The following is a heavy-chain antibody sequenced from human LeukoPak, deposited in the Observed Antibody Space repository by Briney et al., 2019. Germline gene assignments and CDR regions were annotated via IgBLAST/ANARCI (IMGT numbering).Heavy chain of an antibody. Sequence: GASVKVSCKASGYTFTSYDINWVRQATGQGLEWKGWMNPNSGNTGYAQKFQGRVTMTRNTSISTAYMELSSLRSEDTAVYYCARGSPISRYSYATWWFDPWGQGTLVTVSS. CDR1: GYTFTSYD. V-gene: IGHV1-8*01. CDR2: MNPNSGNT. CDR3: ARGSPISRYSYATWWFDP. J-gene: IGHJ5*02. D-gene: IGHD5-18*01.